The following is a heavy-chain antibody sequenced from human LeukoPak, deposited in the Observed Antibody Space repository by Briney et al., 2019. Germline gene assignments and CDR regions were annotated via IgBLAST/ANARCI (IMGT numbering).Heavy chain of an antibody. CDR3: ARVGGAARPTGWFDP. V-gene: IGHV4-4*07. J-gene: IGHJ5*02. Sequence: PSETLSLTCTVSGGSISSYYWSWIRQPAGKGLEWIGRIYTSGSTNYNPSLKSRVTMSVDTFKNQFSLKLSSVTAADTAVYYCARVGGAARPTGWFDPWGQGTLVTVSS. CDR2: IYTSGST. CDR1: GGSISSYY. D-gene: IGHD6-6*01.